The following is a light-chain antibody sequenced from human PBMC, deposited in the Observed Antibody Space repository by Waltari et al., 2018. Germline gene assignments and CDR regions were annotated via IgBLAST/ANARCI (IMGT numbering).Light chain of an antibody. J-gene: IGKJ1*01. CDR2: ETS. CDR1: QSVSKY. V-gene: IGKV3-20*01. Sequence: DIVLTQSPGTLSLSPGERATLSCWASQSVSKYLAWYQQNPGQAPRPLIYETSIRATGVPDRFSGSGSGTDFSLTISRLEPEDFAVYYCQKYGRLPATFGQGTKVEIK. CDR3: QKYGRLPAT.